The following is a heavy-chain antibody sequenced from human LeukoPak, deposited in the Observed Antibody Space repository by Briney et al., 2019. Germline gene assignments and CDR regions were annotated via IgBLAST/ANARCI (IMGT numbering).Heavy chain of an antibody. Sequence: SPTLSLTCGLSVDSVSIDSVIWNWIRQSPSRGLEWLGRTYYRSKWYNDYAESVKSRITINPSTTHNQVSLQPNYVTPEATAAYYCTKDLHGDYAISYWGQGTLVTVSS. CDR2: TYYRSKWYN. CDR3: TKDLHGDYAISY. V-gene: IGHV6-1*01. D-gene: IGHD4-17*01. CDR1: VDSVSIDSVI. J-gene: IGHJ4*02.